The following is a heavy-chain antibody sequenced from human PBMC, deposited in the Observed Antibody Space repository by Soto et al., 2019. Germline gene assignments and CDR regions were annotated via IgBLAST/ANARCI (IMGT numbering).Heavy chain of an antibody. CDR2: ISYDGSNK. CDR1: GFTFSSYG. V-gene: IGHV3-30*18. D-gene: IGHD6-13*01. CDR3: AKDGGYRSSWYDLFY. Sequence: PGGSLRHSCAASGFTFSSYGMHWVRQAPGKGLEWVAVISYDGSNKYSADSVKGRFTISRDNSKNTLYLQMNSLRAEDTAVYYCAKDGGYRSSWYDLFYWGQGTLVTVSS. J-gene: IGHJ4*02.